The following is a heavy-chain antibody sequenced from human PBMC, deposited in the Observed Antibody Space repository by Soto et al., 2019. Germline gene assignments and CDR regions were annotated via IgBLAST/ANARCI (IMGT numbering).Heavy chain of an antibody. CDR3: ASQRGDGYPADS. J-gene: IGHJ4*02. CDR2: ISYSGSS. V-gene: IGHV4-59*01. Sequence: NPSETLSLTCTVSGGSISNYYWTWIRQPPGKGLEWIGHISYSGSSKYNPSLKSRVTISVDTSKNQFSLKLTSVTAADTAVYYCASQRGDGYPADSWGQGTLVTVSS. CDR1: GGSISNYY. D-gene: IGHD5-12*01.